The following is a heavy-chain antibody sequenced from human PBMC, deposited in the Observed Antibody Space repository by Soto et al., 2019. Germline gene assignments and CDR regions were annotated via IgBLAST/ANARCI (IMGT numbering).Heavy chain of an antibody. Sequence: AASVKVSCKASGYTFTSYAMHWVLQAPGQRLEWMGWINAGNGNTKYSQKFQGRVTITRDTSASTAYMELSSLRSEDTAVYYCARDRSRGGVLRFLEWLPAGGAYYYGMDVWGQGTTVTVSS. V-gene: IGHV1-3*01. CDR3: ARDRSRGGVLRFLEWLPAGGAYYYGMDV. D-gene: IGHD3-3*01. CDR2: INAGNGNT. CDR1: GYTFTSYA. J-gene: IGHJ6*02.